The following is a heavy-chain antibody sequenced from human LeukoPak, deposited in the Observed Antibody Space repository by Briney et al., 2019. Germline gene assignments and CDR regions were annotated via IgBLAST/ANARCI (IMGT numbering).Heavy chain of an antibody. J-gene: IGHJ5*02. V-gene: IGHV4-39*01. CDR1: GGSISSSSYY. D-gene: IGHD3-3*01. Sequence: SETLSLTCTVSGGSISSSSYYWGWIRQPPGKGLEWIGSIYYSGSTYYNPSLKSRVTISVDTSKNQFSLKLSSVTAADTAVYYCARRQSNYDFWSGYYRSWFDPWGQGTLVTVSS. CDR3: ARRQSNYDFWSGYYRSWFDP. CDR2: IYYSGST.